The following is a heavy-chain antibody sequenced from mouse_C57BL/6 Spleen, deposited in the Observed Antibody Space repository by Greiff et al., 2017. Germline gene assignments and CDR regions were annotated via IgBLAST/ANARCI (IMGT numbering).Heavy chain of an antibody. CDR3: TREARNEYYFDY. CDR2: IYPGNSDT. CDR1: GYTFTSYW. J-gene: IGHJ2*01. V-gene: IGHV1-5*01. Sequence: EVQLQQSGTVLARPGASVKMSCKTSGYTFTSYWMHWVKQRPGQGLAWIGAIYPGNSDTSYNQKFKGKAKLTAVTSASTAYMERSSLTNEDSAVYYCTREARNEYYFDYWGQGTTLTVSS.